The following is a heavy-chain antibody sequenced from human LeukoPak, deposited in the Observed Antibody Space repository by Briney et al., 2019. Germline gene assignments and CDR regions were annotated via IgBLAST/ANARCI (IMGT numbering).Heavy chain of an antibody. J-gene: IGHJ3*02. CDR3: ARDRGDCYSCDALDI. CDR2: INHSGST. V-gene: IGHV4-34*01. CDR1: GGSFSGYY. Sequence: PSETLTLTCAVYGGSFSGYYWSWIRQPPGKGLEWIGEINHSGSTNYNPSLKSRVTISVDTSKNQFSLKLSSVTAADTAVYYCARDRGDCYSCDALDIWGQGTMVTVSS. D-gene: IGHD2-21*02.